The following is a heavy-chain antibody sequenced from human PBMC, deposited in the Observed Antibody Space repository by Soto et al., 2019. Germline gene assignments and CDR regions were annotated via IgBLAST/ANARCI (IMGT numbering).Heavy chain of an antibody. CDR2: INPSDAYT. Sequence: QVQLVQSGAEVKKPGASVKVSCRASGYTFISYYIHWVRQAPGQGLEWMGLINPSDAYTDYAQKFQGRVTLTRDTSTSIVYMELSSLRSADTAIYYCARAHVDTPMTNFDYWGQGTLVTVSS. CDR1: GYTFISYY. V-gene: IGHV1-46*01. D-gene: IGHD5-18*01. CDR3: ARAHVDTPMTNFDY. J-gene: IGHJ4*02.